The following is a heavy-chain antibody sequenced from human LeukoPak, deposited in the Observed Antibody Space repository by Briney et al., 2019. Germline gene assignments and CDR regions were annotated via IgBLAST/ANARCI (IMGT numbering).Heavy chain of an antibody. CDR3: AKETYYYDSSGVVGYFDY. Sequence: ASVKVSCKASGYTFTGYYMHWVRQAPGQGLEWMGRINPNSGGTNYAQKFQGRVTMTRDTSISTAYMELSRLRSDDTAVYYCAKETYYYDSSGVVGYFDYWGQGTLVTASS. CDR1: GYTFTGYY. V-gene: IGHV1-2*06. J-gene: IGHJ4*02. CDR2: INPNSGGT. D-gene: IGHD3-22*01.